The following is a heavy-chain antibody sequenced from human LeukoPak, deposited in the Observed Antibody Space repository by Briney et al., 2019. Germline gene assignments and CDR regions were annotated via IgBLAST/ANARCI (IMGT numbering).Heavy chain of an antibody. V-gene: IGHV5-51*01. J-gene: IGHJ3*02. CDR2: IYPGDSGT. Sequence: GESLKISCKGSGYSFTSYWIGWVRQLPGKGLEWMGIIYPGDSGTRYSPSFQGQVTISADKSITTAYLQWSSLRASDTAMYYCARPANRGDAFDIWGQGTMVTVSS. D-gene: IGHD2/OR15-2a*01. CDR1: GYSFTSYW. CDR3: ARPANRGDAFDI.